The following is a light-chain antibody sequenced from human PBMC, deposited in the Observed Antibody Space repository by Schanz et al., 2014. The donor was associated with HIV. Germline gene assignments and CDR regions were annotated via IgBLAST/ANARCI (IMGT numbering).Light chain of an antibody. CDR2: ATY. V-gene: IGLV1-44*01. CDR3: ATWDDGLKGWV. Sequence: QSVLTQPPSASGTPGQRVTILCSGSSSNIGSNYAHWYQHLPGTAPKLLIYATYQRPSGVPDRFSGSGSATSASLAISGLQSEDEAVYYCATWDDGLKGWVFGGGTKLTVL. CDR1: SSNIGSNY. J-gene: IGLJ3*02.